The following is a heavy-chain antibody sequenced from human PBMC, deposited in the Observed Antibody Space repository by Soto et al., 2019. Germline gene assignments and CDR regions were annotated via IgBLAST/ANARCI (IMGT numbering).Heavy chain of an antibody. Sequence: ASVKVSCKASGYTFTSYGISWVRQAPGQGLEWMGWISAYNGNTNYAQKLQGRVTMTTDTSTSTAYMELRSLRSDDTAVYYCARGGPTETYYYYVMDVWGQGTTVTVSS. CDR2: ISAYNGNT. CDR1: GYTFTSYG. CDR3: ARGGPTETYYYYVMDV. V-gene: IGHV1-18*01. D-gene: IGHD4-4*01. J-gene: IGHJ6*02.